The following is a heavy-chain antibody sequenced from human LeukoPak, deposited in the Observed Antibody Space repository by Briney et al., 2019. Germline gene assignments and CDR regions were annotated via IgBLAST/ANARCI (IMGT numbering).Heavy chain of an antibody. J-gene: IGHJ4*02. V-gene: IGHV4-61*05. CDR2: IYYSGGT. Sequence: PSETLSLTCTVSGASISSSSYYWGWIRQPPGKGLEWIGYIYYSGGTNYNPSLKSRVTISVDTSKNQFSLKLSSVTAADTAVYYCARAAVAASYYFDYWGQGTLVTVSS. CDR3: ARAAVAASYYFDY. CDR1: GASISSSSYY. D-gene: IGHD6-19*01.